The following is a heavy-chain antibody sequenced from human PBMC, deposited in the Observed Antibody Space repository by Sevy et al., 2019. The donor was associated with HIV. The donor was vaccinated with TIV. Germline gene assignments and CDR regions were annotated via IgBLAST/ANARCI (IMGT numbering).Heavy chain of an antibody. CDR3: ANHASDYDSSGYLERDAFDI. CDR2: IYSDGST. CDR1: GFTVIDNY. J-gene: IGHJ3*02. D-gene: IGHD3-22*01. Sequence: GGSLRLSCAASGFTVIDNYMSWVRQAPGKGLEWVSVIYSDGSTYYADSVKGRFTISRDNSKNTLYLQMNSLRAEDTAVYYCANHASDYDSSGYLERDAFDIWGQGTMVTVSS. V-gene: IGHV3-53*01.